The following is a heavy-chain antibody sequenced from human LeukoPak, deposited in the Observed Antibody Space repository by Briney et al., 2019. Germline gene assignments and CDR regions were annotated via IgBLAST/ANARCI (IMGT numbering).Heavy chain of an antibody. Sequence: PGGSLRLSCAASGFTFSSYAMSWFRQAPGKGLESVSAISGSGGSTYYADSVKGRFTISRDNSKNTLYLQMNSLRAEDTAVYYCATLDGSGLTYDAFDIWGQGTMVTVSS. J-gene: IGHJ3*02. CDR3: ATLDGSGLTYDAFDI. CDR1: GFTFSSYA. CDR2: ISGSGGST. V-gene: IGHV3-23*01. D-gene: IGHD3-10*01.